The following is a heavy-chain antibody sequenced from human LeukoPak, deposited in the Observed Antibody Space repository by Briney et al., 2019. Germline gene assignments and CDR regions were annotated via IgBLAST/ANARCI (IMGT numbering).Heavy chain of an antibody. CDR1: GYTFTSYG. CDR3: ARERVVVVPAVGPYYYGMDV. CDR2: ISAYNGNI. Sequence: ASVKVSCKASGYTFTSYGISWVRQAPGQGLEWMGWISAYNGNINYAQKLQGRVTMTTDTSTSTAYMELRSLRSDDTAVYYCARERVVVVPAVGPYYYGMDVWGQGTTVTVSS. D-gene: IGHD2-2*01. J-gene: IGHJ6*02. V-gene: IGHV1-18*01.